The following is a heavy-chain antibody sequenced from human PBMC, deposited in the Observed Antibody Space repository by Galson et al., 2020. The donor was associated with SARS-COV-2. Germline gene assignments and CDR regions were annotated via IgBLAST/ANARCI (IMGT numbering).Heavy chain of an antibody. V-gene: IGHV3-23*01. Sequence: GESLKISCATSGFTFINYDMTWVRQAPGKGLEWVSAITGSADRSNYADSVKGRFTISRDNSKNTVYLQMNSLRAEDSAIYYCAKGGGYYHFMDVWGKGTTVTVSS. CDR3: AKGGGYYHFMDV. CDR1: GFTFINYD. CDR2: ITGSADRS. J-gene: IGHJ6*03. D-gene: IGHD3-16*01.